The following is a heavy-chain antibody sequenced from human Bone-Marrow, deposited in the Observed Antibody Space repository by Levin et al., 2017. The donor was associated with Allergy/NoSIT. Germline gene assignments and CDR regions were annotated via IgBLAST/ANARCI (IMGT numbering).Heavy chain of an antibody. D-gene: IGHD2-21*01. CDR3: VRGNTYSGSYNYFDY. J-gene: IGHJ4*02. CDR1: GYIFNNYA. Sequence: GESLKISCKTSGYIFNNYAMNWVRQAPGQGLEWMGWISINNGNTNYARRYQDRVTLSRDTSTRTVFMEMRSLTSDDTAVYYCVRGNTYSGSYNYFDYWGQGTRVTVSS. V-gene: IGHV1-18*01. CDR2: ISINNGNT.